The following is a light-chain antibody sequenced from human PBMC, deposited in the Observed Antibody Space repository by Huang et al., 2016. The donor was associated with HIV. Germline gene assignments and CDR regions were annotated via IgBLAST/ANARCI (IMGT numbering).Light chain of an antibody. CDR1: QSVSSN. CDR2: GAS. V-gene: IGKV3-15*01. CDR3: QQYNNWPKVFT. J-gene: IGKJ3*01. Sequence: EIVMTQSPATLSVSPGERATLSCRASQSVSSNLAWYQQNPGQAPRLLFYGASTRATGIPARFSGSGSGTEFTLTISSLQSEDFAVYYCQQYNNWPKVFTFGPGTKVDIK.